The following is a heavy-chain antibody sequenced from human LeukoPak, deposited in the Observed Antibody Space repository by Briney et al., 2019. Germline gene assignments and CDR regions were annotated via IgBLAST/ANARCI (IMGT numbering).Heavy chain of an antibody. CDR2: ISASGGST. J-gene: IGHJ4*02. Sequence: PGGSLRLSCAASGFTFSSYAMSWVRQAPGKGLEWVSGISASGGSTYYTDSVKGRFTISRDNSKNTLYPQMNSLRAEDTAVYYCAKSPGYCSDGSCFRYDYWGQGTLVTVSS. CDR1: GFTFSSYA. V-gene: IGHV3-23*01. D-gene: IGHD2-15*01. CDR3: AKSPGYCSDGSCFRYDY.